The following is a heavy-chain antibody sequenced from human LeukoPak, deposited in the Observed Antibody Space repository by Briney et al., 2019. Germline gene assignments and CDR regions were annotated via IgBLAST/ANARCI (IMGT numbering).Heavy chain of an antibody. Sequence: SETLSLTCTVSGGSISSGSYYWSWVRQPAGKGLEWVGRIYTSGSTNYNPSLKSRVTISVDTSKNQFSLKLSSVTAADTAVYYCARGNSYGDYIDYWGQGTLVTVSS. J-gene: IGHJ4*02. D-gene: IGHD4-17*01. CDR1: GGSISSGSYY. CDR3: ARGNSYGDYIDY. V-gene: IGHV4-61*02. CDR2: IYTSGST.